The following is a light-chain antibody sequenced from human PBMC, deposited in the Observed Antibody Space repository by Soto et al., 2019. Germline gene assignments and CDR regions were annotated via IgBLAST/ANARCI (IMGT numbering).Light chain of an antibody. Sequence: VVMTQSPATLCVSPGERATLSRRASQSVSSSYLAWYQQKPGQAPRLLIYGASNRATGIPARFSGTGSGTDFTLTIRSLETEDFAVYYCQQRSNWPRITFCQGTRLEIK. CDR1: QSVSSSY. J-gene: IGKJ5*01. CDR2: GAS. V-gene: IGKV3D-20*02. CDR3: QQRSNWPRIT.